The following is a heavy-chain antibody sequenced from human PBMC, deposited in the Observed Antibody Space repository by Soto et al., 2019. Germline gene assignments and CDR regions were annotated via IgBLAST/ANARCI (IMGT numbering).Heavy chain of an antibody. CDR2: ISGSGSST. V-gene: IGHV3-23*01. CDR3: ARGFATTGYLVDY. J-gene: IGHJ4*02. D-gene: IGHD3-9*01. CDR1: GFTFSNYA. Sequence: EVQLLESGGGLVQPGGSLRLSCAASGFTFSNYAMTWVRQAPGKGLQWVSAISGSGSSTKYADSVKGRFTISRDNSKSKLSLQMNSLRGEDTAVYFCARGFATTGYLVDYWGQGTLVTGSS.